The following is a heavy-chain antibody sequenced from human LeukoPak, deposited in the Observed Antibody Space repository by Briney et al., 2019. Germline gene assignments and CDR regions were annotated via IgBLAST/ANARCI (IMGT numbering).Heavy chain of an antibody. CDR2: IYYSGST. CDR1: GGSISSTSCY. V-gene: IGHV4-39*07. Sequence: PSETLSLTCSVSGGSISSTSCYWGWIRQPPGKGLEWIGGIYYSGSTYYNPSLKSRVTISVDTSKNQFSLKLSSVTAADTAVYYCAKDKWELNSPGPRTYYFDYWGQGTLVTVSS. CDR3: AKDKWELNSPGPRTYYFDY. J-gene: IGHJ4*02. D-gene: IGHD1-26*01.